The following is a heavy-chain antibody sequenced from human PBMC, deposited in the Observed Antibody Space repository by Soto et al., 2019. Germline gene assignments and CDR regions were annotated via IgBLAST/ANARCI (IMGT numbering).Heavy chain of an antibody. CDR1: GFTFSDYG. CDR3: ARNLGAKYGMDV. D-gene: IGHD1-26*01. CDR2: IRSKANNYAT. J-gene: IGHJ6*02. Sequence: GGSLRLSCAASGFTFSDYGMHWVRQAPGKGLEWVGRIRSKANNYATAFAASVQGRVTISREDSKNTAFLQMNSLKIEDTAVYFCARNLGAKYGMDVWGQGTTVTVSS. V-gene: IGHV3-73*01.